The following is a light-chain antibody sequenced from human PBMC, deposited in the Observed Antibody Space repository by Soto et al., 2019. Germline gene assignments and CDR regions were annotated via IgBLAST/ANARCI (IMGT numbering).Light chain of an antibody. CDR3: QQSYRTPYT. CDR1: QSISSY. CDR2: ATS. Sequence: EIQMTQSPSSLSASVGDRVTITCRASQSISSYLNWYQQKPGKAPKLLIYATSSLQSGVPSRFSGSESGTDLTLTISSLQPEDFATYYCQQSYRTPYTFGQGTKLEIK. J-gene: IGKJ2*01. V-gene: IGKV1-39*01.